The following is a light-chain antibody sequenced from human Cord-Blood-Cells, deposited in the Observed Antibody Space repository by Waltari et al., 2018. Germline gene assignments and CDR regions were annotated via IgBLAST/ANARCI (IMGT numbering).Light chain of an antibody. CDR1: SSDVGSYNL. Sequence: QSALTQPASVSGSPGQSITISCTGTSSDVGSYNLVSWYQQHPGKAPKLRIYEVIKLPSGVSNRFSGSKCGNTASLTVSGIQAEDEADYYCCSYAGSSTYVVFGGGTKLTVL. J-gene: IGLJ2*01. V-gene: IGLV2-23*02. CDR3: CSYAGSSTYVV. CDR2: EVI.